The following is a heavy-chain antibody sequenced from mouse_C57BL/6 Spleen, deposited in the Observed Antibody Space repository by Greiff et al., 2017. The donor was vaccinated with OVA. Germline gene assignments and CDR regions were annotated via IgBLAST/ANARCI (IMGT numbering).Heavy chain of an antibody. CDR3: TTYSNYGAWFAY. D-gene: IGHD2-5*01. Sequence: AQLQQSGAELVRPGASVKLSCTASGFNIKDDYMHWVKQRPEQGLEWIGWIDPENGDTEYASKFQGKATITADTSSNTAYLQLSSLTSEDTAVYYCTTYSNYGAWFAYWGQGTLVTVSA. CDR2: IDPENGDT. J-gene: IGHJ3*01. CDR1: GFNIKDDY. V-gene: IGHV14-4*01.